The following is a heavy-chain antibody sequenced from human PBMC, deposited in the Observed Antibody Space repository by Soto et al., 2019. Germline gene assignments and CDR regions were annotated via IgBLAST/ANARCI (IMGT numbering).Heavy chain of an antibody. D-gene: IGHD3-3*01. CDR3: ARVRGGTYYDFWSGYYYYGMDV. CDR2: IKQDGSEK. J-gene: IGHJ6*02. V-gene: IGHV3-7*01. Sequence: PGGSLRLSCAASGFTFSSYWMSWVRQAPGKGLEWVANIKQDGSEKYYVDSVKGRFTISRDNAKNSLYLQMNSLRAEDTAVYYCARVRGGTYYDFWSGYYYYGMDVWGQGTTGTV. CDR1: GFTFSSYW.